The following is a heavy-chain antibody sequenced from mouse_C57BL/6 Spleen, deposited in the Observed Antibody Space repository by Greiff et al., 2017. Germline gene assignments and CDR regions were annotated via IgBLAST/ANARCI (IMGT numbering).Heavy chain of an antibody. V-gene: IGHV1-80*01. D-gene: IGHD2-4*01. CDR3: ARRGDYPYWYFDV. CDR1: GYAFSSYW. J-gene: IGHJ1*03. Sequence: QVQLKQSGAELVKPGASVKISCKASGYAFSSYWMNWVKQRPGKGLEWIGQIYPGDGDTNYNGKFKGKATLTADKSSSTAYMQLSSLTSEDSAVYFCARRGDYPYWYFDVWGTGTTVTVSS. CDR2: IYPGDGDT.